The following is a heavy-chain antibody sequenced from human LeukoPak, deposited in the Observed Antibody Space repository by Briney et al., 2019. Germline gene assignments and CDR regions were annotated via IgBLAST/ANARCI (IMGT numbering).Heavy chain of an antibody. D-gene: IGHD3-10*01. Sequence: PGGSLRLSCAASGFTFSSYTMHWVRQAPGKGLEWVAFISYDGSNKYYADSVKGRFTISRDNAKNSLYLQMNSLRAEDTAVYYCARVSDGSGSFLDYWGQGTLVTVSS. CDR3: ARVSDGSGSFLDY. CDR1: GFTFSSYT. CDR2: ISYDGSNK. J-gene: IGHJ4*02. V-gene: IGHV3-30*04.